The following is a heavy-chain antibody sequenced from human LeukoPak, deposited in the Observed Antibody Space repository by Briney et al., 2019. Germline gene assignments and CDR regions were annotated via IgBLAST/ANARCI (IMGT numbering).Heavy chain of an antibody. J-gene: IGHJ6*03. Sequence: ASVKVSCKASGYPFTSYGISWVRQAPGQGLEWMGWISAYNGNTKYGQKFQGRVTMTTDTSTSTAYMELRSLRSDDTAVYYCARKDDIAARGYYYYYMDVWGKGTTVTVSS. CDR1: GYPFTSYG. CDR3: ARKDDIAARGYYYYYMDV. CDR2: ISAYNGNT. V-gene: IGHV1-18*01. D-gene: IGHD6-6*01.